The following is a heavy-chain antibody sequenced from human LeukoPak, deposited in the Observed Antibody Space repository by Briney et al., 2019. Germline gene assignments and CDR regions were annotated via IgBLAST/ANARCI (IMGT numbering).Heavy chain of an antibody. Sequence: GGSLRLSCAASGFTLSSYEMNWVRQAPGKGLEWVSYISSSGSTIYYADSVEGRFTISRDNAKNSLFLQMNSLRAEDTAVYYCARGFSYSEDYFDYWGQGTLVTVSS. CDR3: ARGFSYSEDYFDY. J-gene: IGHJ4*02. V-gene: IGHV3-48*03. D-gene: IGHD5-18*01. CDR2: ISSSGSTI. CDR1: GFTLSSYE.